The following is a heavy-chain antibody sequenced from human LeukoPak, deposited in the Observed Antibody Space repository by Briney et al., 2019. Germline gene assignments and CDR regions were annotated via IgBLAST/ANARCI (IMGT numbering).Heavy chain of an antibody. D-gene: IGHD6-13*01. CDR1: GFTFSSYS. J-gene: IGHJ4*02. V-gene: IGHV3-21*01. CDR3: ARAKKVGTLRYFDY. Sequence: GRSLRLSCAASGFTFSSYSMNWVRQAPGKGLEWVSSISSSSSYIYYADSVKGRFTISRDNAKNSLYLRMNSLRAEDTAVYYCARAKKVGTLRYFDYWGQGTLVTVSS. CDR2: ISSSSSYI.